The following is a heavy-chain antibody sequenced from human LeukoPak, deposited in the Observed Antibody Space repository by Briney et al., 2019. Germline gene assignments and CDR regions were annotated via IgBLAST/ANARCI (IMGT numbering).Heavy chain of an antibody. V-gene: IGHV4-39*01. D-gene: IGHD1-26*01. CDR2: IYYSGST. Sequence: PSETLSLTCTVSGGSISSDSYYWGWIRQPPGKGLEWIGSIYYSGSTYYNPSLKSRVTISVDTSKNQFSLKLTSVTAADTAVYFCARHGGSYYRNNWFDPWGQGTLVTVSS. CDR1: GGSISSDSYY. CDR3: ARHGGSYYRNNWFDP. J-gene: IGHJ5*02.